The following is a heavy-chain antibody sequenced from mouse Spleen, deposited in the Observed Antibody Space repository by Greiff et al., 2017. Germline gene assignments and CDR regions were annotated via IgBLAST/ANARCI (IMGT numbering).Heavy chain of an antibody. CDR1: GYTFTSYG. V-gene: IGHV1-81*01. CDR2: IYPRSGNT. CDR3: ARSRELYYGDYAGLYYFDY. D-gene: IGHD2-13*01. J-gene: IGHJ2*01. Sequence: QVQLQQSGAELARPGASVKLSCKASGYTFTSYGISWVKQRTGQGLEWIGEIYPRSGNTYYNEKFKGKATLTADKSSSTAYMELRSLTSEDSAVYFCARSRELYYGDYAGLYYFDYWGQGTTLTVSS.